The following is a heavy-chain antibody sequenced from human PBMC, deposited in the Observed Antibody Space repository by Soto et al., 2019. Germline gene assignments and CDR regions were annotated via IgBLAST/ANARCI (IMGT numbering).Heavy chain of an antibody. D-gene: IGHD3-9*01. CDR3: AKDPDYDILTGYFDFDY. CDR2: ISGSGGST. Sequence: GGSLRLSCAASGFTFSSYAMSWVRQAPGKGLEWVSAISGSGGSTYYADSVKGRFTISRDNSKNTLYMQMNSLSAEDTAVYYCAKDPDYDILTGYFDFDYWGQGTLVTVSS. CDR1: GFTFSSYA. J-gene: IGHJ4*02. V-gene: IGHV3-23*01.